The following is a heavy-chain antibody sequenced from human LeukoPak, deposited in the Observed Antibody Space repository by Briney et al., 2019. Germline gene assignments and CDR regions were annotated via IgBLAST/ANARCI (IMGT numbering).Heavy chain of an antibody. D-gene: IGHD5-24*01. V-gene: IGHV1-2*02. CDR2: INPNSGGT. Sequence: ASVKVSCKASGYTFTGYYMHWVRQAPGQGLEWMGWINPNSGGTNYAQKFQGRVTMTRDTSISTAYMELSRLRSDDTAVYYCARDRRDGYNFHYYYMDVWGKGTTVTV. CDR1: GYTFTGYY. J-gene: IGHJ6*03. CDR3: ARDRRDGYNFHYYYMDV.